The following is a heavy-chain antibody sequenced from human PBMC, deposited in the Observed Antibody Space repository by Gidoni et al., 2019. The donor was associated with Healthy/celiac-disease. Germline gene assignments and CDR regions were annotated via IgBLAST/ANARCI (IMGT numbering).Heavy chain of an antibody. Sequence: EVQLVESGGGVVRPGGSLSLSCAASGFTFEDYGMSWVRQAPGKGLEWVSGINWNGGSTGYADSVKGRFTISRDNAKNSLYLQMNSLRAEDTALYYCARVNDYYDSSGYYGWFDPWGQGTLVTVSS. CDR1: GFTFEDYG. D-gene: IGHD3-22*01. J-gene: IGHJ5*02. CDR3: ARVNDYYDSSGYYGWFDP. V-gene: IGHV3-20*04. CDR2: INWNGGST.